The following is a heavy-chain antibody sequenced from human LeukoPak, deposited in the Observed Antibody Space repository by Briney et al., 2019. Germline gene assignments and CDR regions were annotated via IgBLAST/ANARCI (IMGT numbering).Heavy chain of an antibody. CDR2: MNPNRGDT. CDR1: GYTFTSYD. Sequence: ASVKVSCKASGYTFTSYDIHWVRQATGQGLEWMGRMNPNRGDTGYAQKFQGRVTMTRDTSISTAYMELSSLRSEDTAVYYCARRYCSGGSCYPDYWGQGTLVTVSS. V-gene: IGHV1-8*01. D-gene: IGHD2-15*01. J-gene: IGHJ4*02. CDR3: ARRYCSGGSCYPDY.